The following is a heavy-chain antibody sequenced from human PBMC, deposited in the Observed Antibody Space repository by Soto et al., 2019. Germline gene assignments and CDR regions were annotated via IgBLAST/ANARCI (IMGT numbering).Heavy chain of an antibody. CDR3: AREGDSSGYYYGGGLDFDY. V-gene: IGHV3-21*01. CDR1: GFTFSSYS. Sequence: GGSLRLSCAASGFTFSSYSMNWVRQAPGKGLEWVSSISSSSSYIYYADSVKGRFTISRDNAKNSLFLQMNSLRAEDTAVYYCAREGDSSGYYYGGGLDFDYWGQGTLVTVSS. D-gene: IGHD3-22*01. J-gene: IGHJ4*02. CDR2: ISSSSSYI.